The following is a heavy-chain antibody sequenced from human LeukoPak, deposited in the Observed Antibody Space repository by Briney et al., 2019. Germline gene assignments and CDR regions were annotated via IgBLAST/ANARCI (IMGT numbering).Heavy chain of an antibody. D-gene: IGHD3-22*01. CDR2: ITVYNGNT. V-gene: IGHV1-18*01. CDR1: VYTFTSYG. CDR3: ASGDYYDSSGYSDASLFDY. J-gene: IGHJ4*02. Sequence: ASVKVSFKASVYTFTSYGISWVRQAPGQGLEWMGWITVYNGNTNYAHKLQGRVTMTTDTSTSTAYMELRRLRSDAAAVYYSASGDYYDSSGYSDASLFDYWGQGTLVTVSS.